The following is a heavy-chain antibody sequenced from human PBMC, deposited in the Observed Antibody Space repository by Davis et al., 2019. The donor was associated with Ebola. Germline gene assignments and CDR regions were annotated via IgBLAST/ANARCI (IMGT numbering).Heavy chain of an antibody. V-gene: IGHV3-30*18. J-gene: IGHJ5*02. CDR3: AKDRLGSATTVTTHWFDP. Sequence: GESLKISCEASGFAFSNFWMSWVRQAPGKGLEWVAIISNDGSNEFYADSVKGRFTISRDNYKNTLYLQMNSLRAEDTAVYYCAKDRLGSATTVTTHWFDPWGQGTLVTVSS. CDR2: ISNDGSNE. CDR1: GFAFSNFW. D-gene: IGHD4-17*01.